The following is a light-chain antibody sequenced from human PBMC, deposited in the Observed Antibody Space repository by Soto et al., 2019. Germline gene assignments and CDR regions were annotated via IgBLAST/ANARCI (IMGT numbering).Light chain of an antibody. CDR1: SSDVGDYNY. CDR2: DVS. V-gene: IGLV2-11*01. CDR3: CSYANSYTDV. Sequence: QSVLTQPRSVSGPPGQSVTISCTGTSSDVGDYNYVSWYQQHPGKAPKLMIYDVSKRPSGVPDRFSGSKSGNTAALTISGLQAEDEADYYCCSYANSYTDVFGAGTKVTVL. J-gene: IGLJ1*01.